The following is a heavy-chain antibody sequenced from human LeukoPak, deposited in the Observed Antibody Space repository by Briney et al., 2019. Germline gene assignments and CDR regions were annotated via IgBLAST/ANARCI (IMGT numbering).Heavy chain of an antibody. CDR1: GFPFISYW. V-gene: IGHV3-7*04. D-gene: IGHD5-18*01. J-gene: IGHJ4*02. CDR2: IKQDGGEK. CDR3: ARVFWIQLWGAGGY. Sequence: GSLSLSCAASGFPFISYWMSWVRQAPGKGLEWVANIKQDGGEKYYVDSVKGRFTISRDNPKNSLYLQMNSLKAEATAVYYCARVFWIQLWGAGGYWGQGTLVTVSS.